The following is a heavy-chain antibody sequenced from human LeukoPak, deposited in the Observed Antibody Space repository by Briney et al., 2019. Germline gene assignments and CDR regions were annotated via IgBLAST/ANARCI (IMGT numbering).Heavy chain of an antibody. CDR3: ANAGFWSGYYIGGNWFDP. CDR1: GFTFSSYD. V-gene: IGHV3-48*03. CDR2: ISGSGNAI. J-gene: IGHJ5*02. D-gene: IGHD3-3*01. Sequence: HPGGSLRLSCAASGFTFSSYDMVWVRQAPGKGLEWVSYISGSGNAISYADSVRGRFTISRDNGKNSVYLQMNSLRAEDTAVYYCANAGFWSGYYIGGNWFDPWGQGTLVTVSS.